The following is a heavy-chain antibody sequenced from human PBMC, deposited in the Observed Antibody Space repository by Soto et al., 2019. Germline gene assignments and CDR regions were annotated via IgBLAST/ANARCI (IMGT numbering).Heavy chain of an antibody. CDR2: MNPDNGNT. CDR3: ARGPRESGEWLLFAY. J-gene: IGHJ4*02. CDR1: GYTFSTYE. V-gene: IGHV1-8*01. Sequence: ASVKVSCKASGYTFSTYEINWVRRAAGQGLEWMGRMNPDNGNTGYAQKFRDRVTMTRNTSISTAYMELSSLRSDDTAVYYCARGPRESGEWLLFAYWGQGALVTVSS. D-gene: IGHD3-3*01.